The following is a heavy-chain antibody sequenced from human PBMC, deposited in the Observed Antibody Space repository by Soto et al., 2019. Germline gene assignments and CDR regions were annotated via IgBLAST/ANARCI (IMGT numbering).Heavy chain of an antibody. CDR2: ISYDGSNK. V-gene: IGHV3-30-3*01. J-gene: IGHJ4*02. D-gene: IGHD6-19*01. CDR3: ARDGYSSGFGYFDY. Sequence: PGKGLEWVAVISYDGSNKYYADSVKGRFTISRDNSKNTLYLQMNSLRAEDTAVYYCARDGYSSGFGYFDYWCQGTLVTVSS.